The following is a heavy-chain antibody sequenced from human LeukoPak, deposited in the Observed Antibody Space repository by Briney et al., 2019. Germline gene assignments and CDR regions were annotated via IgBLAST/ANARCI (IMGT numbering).Heavy chain of an antibody. Sequence: GASVKVSCKASGYTFTGYYMHWVRQAPGQGLEWMGWINPNSGGTNYAQKFQGRVTMTRDTSISTAYMELSRLRSDDTAVYYCARRIAVAATRNYYYMDVWGKGTTVTVSS. CDR2: INPNSGGT. J-gene: IGHJ6*03. V-gene: IGHV1-2*02. CDR3: ARRIAVAATRNYYYMDV. D-gene: IGHD6-19*01. CDR1: GYTFTGYY.